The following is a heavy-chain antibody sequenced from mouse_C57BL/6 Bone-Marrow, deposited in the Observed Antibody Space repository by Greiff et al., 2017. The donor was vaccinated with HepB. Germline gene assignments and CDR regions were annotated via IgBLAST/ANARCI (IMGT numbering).Heavy chain of an antibody. Sequence: VQLQQPGAELVKPGASVKMSCKASGYTFTSYWITWVKQRPGQGLEWIGYIYPGSGSTNYNEKFKSKATLTVDTSSSTAYMQLSSLTSEDSAVYYCARMVLRYWDYFDYWGQGTTLTVSS. CDR1: GYTFTSYW. V-gene: IGHV1-55*01. CDR2: IYPGSGST. D-gene: IGHD1-1*01. CDR3: ARMVLRYWDYFDY. J-gene: IGHJ2*01.